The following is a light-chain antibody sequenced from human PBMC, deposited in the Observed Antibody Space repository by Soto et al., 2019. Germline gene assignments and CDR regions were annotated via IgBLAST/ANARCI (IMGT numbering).Light chain of an antibody. Sequence: EVVMTQSPATLSVSPGERATLSCRASQSVESHLAWYQQKPGQAPRLLIYGVSTRATGIPDRFSGSGSGTEFTLSISSLQYEDFAVYYCQQYHRWPPLTFGGGTKVE. CDR1: QSVESH. V-gene: IGKV3-15*01. CDR2: GVS. CDR3: QQYHRWPPLT. J-gene: IGKJ4*01.